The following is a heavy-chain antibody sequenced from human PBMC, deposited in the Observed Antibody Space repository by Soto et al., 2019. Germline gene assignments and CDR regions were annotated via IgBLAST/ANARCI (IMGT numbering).Heavy chain of an antibody. Sequence: VQVQESGPGLVKPSETLSLTCSVSGASVGNNYWSWIRQTPGKGLEWIGCISSAGSTIYNPSLKSRLTISKGMSKNQISLSLRSVTAADTAVYYCARPEKFQDYGYDLWGQGTMVIVS. CDR2: ISSAGST. CDR1: GASVGNNY. V-gene: IGHV4-59*08. CDR3: ARPEKFQDYGYDL. J-gene: IGHJ3*01.